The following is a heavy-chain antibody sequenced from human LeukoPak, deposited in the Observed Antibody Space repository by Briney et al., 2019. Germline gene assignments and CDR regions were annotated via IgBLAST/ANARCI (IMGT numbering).Heavy chain of an antibody. Sequence: GGSLTLSCAPSGFTFSSYAMSWVSQAPGKGLEWVSAISGSGGSTYYADSVKGRFTISRDNSKNTLYLQMNSLRAEDTAVYYCAKAYYGDYYDYWGQGTLVTVSS. CDR2: ISGSGGST. D-gene: IGHD4-17*01. CDR3: AKAYYGDYYDY. J-gene: IGHJ4*02. CDR1: GFTFSSYA. V-gene: IGHV3-23*01.